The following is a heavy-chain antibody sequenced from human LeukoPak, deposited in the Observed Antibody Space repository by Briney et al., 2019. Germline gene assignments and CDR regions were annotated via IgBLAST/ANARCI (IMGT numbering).Heavy chain of an antibody. J-gene: IGHJ4*02. CDR2: IYYSGST. V-gene: IGHV4-39*01. D-gene: IGHD2-8*01. CDR1: GGSISSSSYY. CDR3: ARRLTEYCTKGVCYWFDY. Sequence: SETLSLTCTASGGSISSSSYYWGWIRQPPGKGLEWIGSIYYSGSTYYNPSLKSRVTISVDTSKNQFSLKLRSVTAADTAVYYCARRLTEYCTKGVCYWFDYWGRGTLVTVS.